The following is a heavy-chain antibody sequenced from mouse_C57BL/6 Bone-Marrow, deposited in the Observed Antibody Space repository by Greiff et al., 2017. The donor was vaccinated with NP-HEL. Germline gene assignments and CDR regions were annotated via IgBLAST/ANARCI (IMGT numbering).Heavy chain of an antibody. CDR2: IDPSDSYT. Sequence: QVQLQQPGAELVMPGASVKLSCKASGYTFTSYWMHWVKQRPGQGLEWIGEIDPSDSYTNYNQKFKGKSTLTVDKSSSTAYMQLSSLTSEDSAVYYCARVGYYFYYFDYWGQGTTLTVSS. D-gene: IGHD2-3*01. CDR1: GYTFTSYW. J-gene: IGHJ2*01. CDR3: ARVGYYFYYFDY. V-gene: IGHV1-69*01.